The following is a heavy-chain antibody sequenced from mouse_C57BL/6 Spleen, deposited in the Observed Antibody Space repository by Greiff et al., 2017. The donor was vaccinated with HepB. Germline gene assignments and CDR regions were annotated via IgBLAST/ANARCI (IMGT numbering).Heavy chain of an antibody. D-gene: IGHD1-1*01. J-gene: IGHJ3*01. CDR3: AKEGGDYYGSSPWFAY. Sequence: VQLVESGPGLVAPSQSLSITCTVSGFSLTSYGVSWVRQPPGKGLEWLGVIWGDGSTNYHSALISRLSISKDNSKSQVFLTLISLQTDDTSTYYCAKEGGDYYGSSPWFAYWGQGTLVTVSA. V-gene: IGHV2-3*01. CDR1: GFSLTSYG. CDR2: IWGDGST.